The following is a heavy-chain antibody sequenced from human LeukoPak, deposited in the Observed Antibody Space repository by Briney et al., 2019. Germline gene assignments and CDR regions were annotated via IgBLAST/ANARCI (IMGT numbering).Heavy chain of an antibody. Sequence: ASVKVSCKASGYTFTSYDINWVRQATGLGLEWMGWMNPNSGNTGYAQKFQGRVTMTRNTSISTAYMELSSLRSEDTAVYYCARFNGLGIGFDYWGQGTLVTVSS. D-gene: IGHD3/OR15-3a*01. CDR3: ARFNGLGIGFDY. J-gene: IGHJ4*02. V-gene: IGHV1-8*01. CDR1: GYTFTSYD. CDR2: MNPNSGNT.